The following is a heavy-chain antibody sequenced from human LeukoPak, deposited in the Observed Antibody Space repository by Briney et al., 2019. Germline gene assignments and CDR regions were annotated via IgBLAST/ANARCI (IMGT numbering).Heavy chain of an antibody. V-gene: IGHV4-59*01. Sequence: PSETLSLTCTVSGGSISSYYWSWIRQPPGKGLEWIGYIYYSGSTNYNPSLKSRVTISVDTSKNQFSLKLSSVTAADTAVYYCARETRITIFGVVRHFDPWGRGTLVTVSS. J-gene: IGHJ2*01. CDR1: GGSISSYY. D-gene: IGHD3-3*01. CDR3: ARETRITIFGVVRHFDP. CDR2: IYYSGST.